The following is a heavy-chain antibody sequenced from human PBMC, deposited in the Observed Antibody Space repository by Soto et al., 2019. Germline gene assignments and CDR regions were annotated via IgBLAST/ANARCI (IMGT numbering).Heavy chain of an antibody. J-gene: IGHJ4*02. V-gene: IGHV4-30-4*02. CDR2: MHYSGST. CDR1: GGSVNNNDYY. CDR3: ASHSSHWPFFDF. D-gene: IGHD6-13*01. Sequence: PSETLSLTCTVSGGSVNNNDYYWSWIRQPPGKGLEWIGNMHYSGSTGYNPSLRSRVSMSVDTSKNHFSLKLSSVTAADTAVYYCASHSSHWPFFDFWGQGTLVTVSS.